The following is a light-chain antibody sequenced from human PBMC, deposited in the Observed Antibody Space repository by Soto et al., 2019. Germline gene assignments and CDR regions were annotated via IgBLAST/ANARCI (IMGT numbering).Light chain of an antibody. CDR2: GAS. J-gene: IGKJ2*01. V-gene: IGKV3-20*01. CDR3: QQSYSTPHT. CDR1: QSVGSSY. Sequence: EIVLTQSPGTLSLSPGERATLSCRASQSVGSSYVGWYQHKPGQVPRLVIYGASSRATGIADRFSGSGSGTDFTLTISRLEPEDFATYYCQQSYSTPHTFGQGTKLEIK.